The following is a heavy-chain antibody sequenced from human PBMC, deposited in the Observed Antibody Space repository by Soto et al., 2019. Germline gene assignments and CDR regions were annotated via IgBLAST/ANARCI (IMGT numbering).Heavy chain of an antibody. CDR2: ISYDGSNK. V-gene: IGHV3-30*18. CDR1: GFTFSSYG. CDR3: AKDRALYSSSHAFDI. J-gene: IGHJ3*02. Sequence: GGSLRLSCAASGFTFSSYGMHWVRQAPGKGLEWVAVISYDGSNKYYADSVKGRFTISRDNSKNTLYLQMNSLRAEDTAVYYCAKDRALYSSSHAFDIWGQGTMVTVSS. D-gene: IGHD2-2*01.